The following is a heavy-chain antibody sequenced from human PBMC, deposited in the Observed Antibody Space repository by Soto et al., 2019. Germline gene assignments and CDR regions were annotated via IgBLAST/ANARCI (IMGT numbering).Heavy chain of an antibody. V-gene: IGHV3-15*01. CDR1: GFTFSNAW. D-gene: IGHD3-3*01. CDR3: TTARTVWSFPSPWSVPDY. Sequence: GGSLRLSCAASGFTFSNAWMSWGRQAPGKGLEWVGRIKSKTDGGTTGYAAPVKGRFTISREDSKNTPYLQMNSLKTEDTAVYSRTTARTVWSFPSPWSVPDYWGQANLVTVYS. J-gene: IGHJ4*02. CDR2: IKSKTDGGTT.